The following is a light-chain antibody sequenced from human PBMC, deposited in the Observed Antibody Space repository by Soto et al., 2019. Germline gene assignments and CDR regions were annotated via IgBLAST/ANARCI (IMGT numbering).Light chain of an antibody. CDR1: RNINNF. CDR3: QQYDASPIT. V-gene: IGKV3-20*01. CDR2: GIS. J-gene: IGKJ5*01. Sequence: ETVLTQSPATLSLSPGERATLSCRASRNINNFLAWYQQKPGQAPRLLISGISKRATGIPDRFSGGGSGTDFTLTISRLEPEDFALYICQQYDASPITFGQGTRLEIK.